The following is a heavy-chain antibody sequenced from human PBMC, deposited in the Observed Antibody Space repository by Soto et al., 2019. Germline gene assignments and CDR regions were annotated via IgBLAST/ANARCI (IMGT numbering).Heavy chain of an antibody. D-gene: IGHD6-13*01. CDR2: IYWDDDK. V-gene: IGHV2-5*02. CDR3: AHARPEGNAFDI. J-gene: IGHJ3*02. CDR1: GFSLSTSGVG. Sequence: QITLKESGPTLVKPTQPLTLTCTFSGFSLSTSGVGVGWIRQPPGKALEWLALIYWDDDKRYSPSLKSRLTTTKDTSKNQVVLTMTNMDPVDAATYYCAHARPEGNAFDIWGQGTMVTVSS.